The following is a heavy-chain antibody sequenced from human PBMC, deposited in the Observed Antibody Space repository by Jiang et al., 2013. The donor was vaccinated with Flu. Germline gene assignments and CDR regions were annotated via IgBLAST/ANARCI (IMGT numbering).Heavy chain of an antibody. Sequence: PTQTLTLTCTFSGFSLTTHGMCVAWIRQAPGGALEWLARVDWDDRKLYNPSLRTRLTISKDTSKSQVVLSMTNMDPVDTGTYFCARDLQQDVFDVWGQGTLVTVSS. J-gene: IGHJ3*01. CDR2: VDWDDRK. V-gene: IGHV2-70*16. CDR1: GFSLTTHGMC. CDR3: ARDLQQDVFDV. D-gene: IGHD3-3*01.